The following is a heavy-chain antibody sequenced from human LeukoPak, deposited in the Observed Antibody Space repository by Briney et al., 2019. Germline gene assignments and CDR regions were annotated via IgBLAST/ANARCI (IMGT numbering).Heavy chain of an antibody. D-gene: IGHD3-3*02. CDR3: AKEGVLAPATLDY. Sequence: PSETLSLTCTVSGDSISSSYWSWTRQPVGKGLEYIGRIHTSGSTNFNPSLKSRVTMSVDTSKNQFSLKLSSVTAADTAVYYCAKEGVLAPATLDYWGQGTLVIVSS. CDR2: IHTSGST. V-gene: IGHV4-4*07. J-gene: IGHJ4*02. CDR1: GDSISSSY.